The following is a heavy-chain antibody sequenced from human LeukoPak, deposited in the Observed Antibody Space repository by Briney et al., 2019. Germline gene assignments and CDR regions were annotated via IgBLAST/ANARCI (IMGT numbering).Heavy chain of an antibody. CDR1: GFTFSSYS. Sequence: GGSLRLSCATSGFTFSSYSMNWVRQAPGKGLEWVSSIGSSSTYTYYADSVKGRFTISRDNAKNSLYLQMNSLRVEDTAVYYCARGSEMRYYFDYWGQGTLVPVSS. V-gene: IGHV3-21*01. D-gene: IGHD2-15*01. J-gene: IGHJ4*02. CDR3: ARGSEMRYYFDY. CDR2: IGSSSTYT.